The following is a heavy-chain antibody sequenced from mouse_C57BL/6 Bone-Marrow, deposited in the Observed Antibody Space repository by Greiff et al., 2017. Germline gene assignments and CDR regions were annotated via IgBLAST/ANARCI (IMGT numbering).Heavy chain of an antibody. Sequence: EVKLMESGAELVKPGASVKIPCTASGYTFTDYTMDWVQQTPGKSLEWVGTINAHNGCTYYTQKVKGQDTMTVDKSTSTSYMEIRSLTSEDTAVYYCARESYQWYFDVWGTGTTVTVSS. V-gene: IGHV1-18*01. CDR1: GYTFTDYT. J-gene: IGHJ1*03. D-gene: IGHD2-12*01. CDR3: ARESYQWYFDV. CDR2: INAHNGCT.